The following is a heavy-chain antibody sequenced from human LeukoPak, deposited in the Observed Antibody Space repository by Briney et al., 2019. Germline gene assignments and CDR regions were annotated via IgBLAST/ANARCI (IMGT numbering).Heavy chain of an antibody. D-gene: IGHD3-22*01. CDR3: ARGAYYYED. Sequence: GRSLRLSCAASGFTFSNYGMHWVRQAPGKGLEWVAVIWYDGSNKYYGDSVKGRFTISRDNSKNTLYLQMNSLRAEDTAVYYCARGAYYYEDWGQGTLVTVSS. J-gene: IGHJ4*02. CDR1: GFTFSNYG. V-gene: IGHV3-33*01. CDR2: IWYDGSNK.